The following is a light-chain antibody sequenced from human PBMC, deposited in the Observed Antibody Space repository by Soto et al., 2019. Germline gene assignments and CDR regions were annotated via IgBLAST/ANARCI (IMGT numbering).Light chain of an antibody. CDR2: WAS. Sequence: DIVMTQSPDSPAVSLGERATISCKSSQSILYGADNKNYLAWYQHKPGQPPKLLIYWASARQSGGPDRFSGSGSGTDFTLTISSLQAKDGAVYDCQQYYVRPYTAGQGTKLEIK. J-gene: IGKJ2*01. V-gene: IGKV4-1*01. CDR1: QSILYGADNKNY. CDR3: QQYYVRPYT.